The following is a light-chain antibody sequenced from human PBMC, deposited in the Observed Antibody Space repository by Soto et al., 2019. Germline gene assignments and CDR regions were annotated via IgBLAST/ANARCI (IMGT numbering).Light chain of an antibody. Sequence: QSVLTQPPSASGSPGQSVTISCTGSSSDVGGYKYVSWYQQHPGKAPKLIIYEVSKRPSGVPDRFSGSKSGNTASLTVSGLQAEDEADYYCSSYAGSSNVVFGGGTKVTVL. CDR2: EVS. CDR1: SSDVGGYKY. V-gene: IGLV2-8*01. CDR3: SSYAGSSNVV. J-gene: IGLJ2*01.